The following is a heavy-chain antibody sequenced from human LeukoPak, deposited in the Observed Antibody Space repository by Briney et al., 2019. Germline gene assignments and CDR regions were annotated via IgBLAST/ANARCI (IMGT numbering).Heavy chain of an antibody. CDR3: ARDAGIFDY. CDR2: IYYSGST. V-gene: IGHV4-30-4*08. Sequence: SETLSLTCTVSGGSISSYYWSWIRQPPGKGLEWIGYIYYSGSTYYNPSLKSRVTISVDTSKNQFSLKLSSVTAADTAVYYCARDAGIFDYWGQGTLVTVSS. D-gene: IGHD6-13*01. CDR1: GGSISSYY. J-gene: IGHJ4*02.